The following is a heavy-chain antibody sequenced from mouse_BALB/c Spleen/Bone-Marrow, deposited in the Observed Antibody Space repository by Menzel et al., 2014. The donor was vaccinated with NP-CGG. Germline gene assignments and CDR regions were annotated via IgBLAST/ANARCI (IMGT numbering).Heavy chain of an antibody. J-gene: IGHJ4*01. CDR3: ARGLPYYPMDY. CDR1: GFNIKDIY. V-gene: IGHV14-3*02. D-gene: IGHD3-1*01. Sequence: VQLQQPGAELVKPGASVKLSCTASGFNIKDIYIHWVKQRPEQGLEWIGRIDPANGYTKYDPKFQGKATITADTSSNTAYLQVSSLTSDDTAVYYCARGLPYYPMDYWGQGTSVTVSS. CDR2: IDPANGYT.